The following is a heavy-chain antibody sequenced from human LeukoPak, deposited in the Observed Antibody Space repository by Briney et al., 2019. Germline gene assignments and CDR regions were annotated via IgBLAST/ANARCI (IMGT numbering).Heavy chain of an antibody. Sequence: GGSLRLSCAGSGFSFRSYWMHWVRQVPGKGLVWVSRINSDGSSTSYADSVKGRFTISRDNAKNTLFLQMNSLRAEDTAVYYCARDYSNGWYRSYYFDYWGQGTLVTVSS. V-gene: IGHV3-74*01. CDR1: GFSFRSYW. CDR3: ARDYSNGWYRSYYFDY. D-gene: IGHD6-19*01. J-gene: IGHJ4*02. CDR2: INSDGSST.